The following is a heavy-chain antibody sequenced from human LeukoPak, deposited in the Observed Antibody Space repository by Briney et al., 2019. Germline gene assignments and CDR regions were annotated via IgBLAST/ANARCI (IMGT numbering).Heavy chain of an antibody. CDR3: VTNGRNGAYLVDY. Sequence: GESLKISCKGSGYGFSTYWIGWVRQMPGKGLEWMGIIYPGDFDTRYSPSFRGQVTISADKSITTAYLQWDNLKASDIAIYYCVTNGRNGAYLVDYWGQGTLVTVSS. D-gene: IGHD2-8*01. J-gene: IGHJ4*02. CDR1: GYGFSTYW. V-gene: IGHV5-51*01. CDR2: IYPGDFDT.